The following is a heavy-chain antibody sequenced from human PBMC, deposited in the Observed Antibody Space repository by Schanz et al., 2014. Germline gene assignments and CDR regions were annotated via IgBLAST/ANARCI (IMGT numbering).Heavy chain of an antibody. CDR1: GLNFDYYG. V-gene: IGHV3-33*06. CDR3: AKRNHDMQSLPLDY. CDR2: IGYDGSEK. D-gene: IGHD3-9*01. Sequence: VQLVESGGGVVQPGRSLRLSCATSGLNFDYYGMNWVRQAPGKGLEWVANIGYDGSEKYYVDSVKGRFTISRDNAKNSLYLQMNSLRAEDTAVYYCAKRNHDMQSLPLDYWGQGTLVTVSS. J-gene: IGHJ4*02.